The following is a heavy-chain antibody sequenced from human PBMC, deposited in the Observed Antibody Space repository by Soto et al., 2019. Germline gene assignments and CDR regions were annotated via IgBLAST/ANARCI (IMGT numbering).Heavy chain of an antibody. Sequence: GASVKVSCKASGYTFTSYYMHWVRQAPGQGLEWMGIINPSGGSTSYAQKFQGRVTMTRDTSTSTVYMELSSLRSEDTAVYYCARERYPTPWELAVGEVWFDPWGQGTLVTVSS. J-gene: IGHJ5*02. CDR1: GYTFTSYY. D-gene: IGHD1-26*01. CDR3: ARERYPTPWELAVGEVWFDP. CDR2: INPSGGST. V-gene: IGHV1-46*01.